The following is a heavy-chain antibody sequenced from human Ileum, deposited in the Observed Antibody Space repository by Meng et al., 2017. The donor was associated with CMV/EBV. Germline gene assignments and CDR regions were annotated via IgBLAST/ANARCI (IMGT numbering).Heavy chain of an antibody. D-gene: IGHD4-17*01. J-gene: IGHJ4*02. CDR2: ITSDGSTT. V-gene: IGHV3-74*03. CDR3: VRDNYGVDY. CDR1: RFTFSRYW. Sequence: LACAGSRFTFSRYWMQWVHQAPGKGLVWVSHITSDGSTTTYADSVKGRFTISRDNDKNTLYLQMHSLRADDTAVYYCVRDNYGVDYWGQGTLVTVSS.